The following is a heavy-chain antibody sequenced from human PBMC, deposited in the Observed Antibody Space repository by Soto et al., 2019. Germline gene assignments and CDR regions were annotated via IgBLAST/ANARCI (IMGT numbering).Heavy chain of an antibody. D-gene: IGHD3-10*01. CDR3: AGDHGGGTMALLX. J-gene: IGHJ4*02. CDR2: ISVYHGNT. Sequence: ASVKVSCKTSGYNFLNYGMSWVRQAPGQGPEWMGWISVYHGNTIYAQNFQGRVTMNTETSTSTAYMELTSMRSDDTGVYYCAGDHGGGTMALLXWGQGTLVTVSX. V-gene: IGHV1-18*04. CDR1: GYNFLNYG.